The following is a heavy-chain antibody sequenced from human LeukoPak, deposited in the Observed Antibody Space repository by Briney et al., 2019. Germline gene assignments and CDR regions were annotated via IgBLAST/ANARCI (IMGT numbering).Heavy chain of an antibody. CDR3: ARRVIMSAAGVPDTWLDP. V-gene: IGHV4-59*08. CDR1: GGSISNYY. D-gene: IGHD2-8*01. CDR2: ISYSGGT. Sequence: SETLSLTCTVSGGSISNYYWNWIRQPPGKGLEWVGHISYSGGTKYNPSLQSRVTISIDTSKNQFSLNLSSVAAADTAVYYCARRVIMSAAGVPDTWLDPWGQGILVTVSS. J-gene: IGHJ5*02.